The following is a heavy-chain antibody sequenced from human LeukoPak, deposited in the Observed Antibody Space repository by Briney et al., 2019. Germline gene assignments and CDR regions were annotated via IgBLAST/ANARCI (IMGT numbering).Heavy chain of an antibody. CDR3: ARSFGELCYDY. D-gene: IGHD3-10*01. V-gene: IGHV3-48*04. CDR1: GFTFSSYS. CDR2: ISSSSSTI. Sequence: GGSLRLSCAASGFTFSSYSMNWVRQAPGKGLEWVSYISSSSSTIYYADSVKGRFTISRDNAKNTLYLQMNSLGAEDTAVYYCARSFGELCYDYWGQGTLVTVSS. J-gene: IGHJ4*02.